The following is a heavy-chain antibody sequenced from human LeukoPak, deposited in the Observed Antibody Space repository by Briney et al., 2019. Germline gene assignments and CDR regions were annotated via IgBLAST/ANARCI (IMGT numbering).Heavy chain of an antibody. CDR2: MYPANSET. CDR3: VTTLYNGIYGDAFYI. V-gene: IGHV5-51*01. D-gene: IGHD1-26*01. J-gene: IGHJ3*02. CDR1: GYSFTNYW. Sequence: GESLKISCQGSGYSFTNYWIGWVRQMPGKGLEWVGIMYPANSETRYSPSFQSQVTISADKSISTAYLQWSSLKASDTAMYYCVTTLYNGIYGDAFYIWDQGTMVTVSS.